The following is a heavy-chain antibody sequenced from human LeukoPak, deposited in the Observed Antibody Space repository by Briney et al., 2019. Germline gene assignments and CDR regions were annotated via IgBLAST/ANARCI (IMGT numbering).Heavy chain of an antibody. CDR1: GGSISNYY. J-gene: IGHJ3*02. Sequence: SETLSLTCTVSGGSISNYYWSWIRQPAGKGLEWIGRIYTSGSTNYNPSLKSRVTISVDTSKNQFSLKLSSVTAADTAVYYCASGYYYDSSDDAFDIWGQGTMVTVSS. V-gene: IGHV4-4*07. CDR3: ASGYYYDSSDDAFDI. D-gene: IGHD3-22*01. CDR2: IYTSGST.